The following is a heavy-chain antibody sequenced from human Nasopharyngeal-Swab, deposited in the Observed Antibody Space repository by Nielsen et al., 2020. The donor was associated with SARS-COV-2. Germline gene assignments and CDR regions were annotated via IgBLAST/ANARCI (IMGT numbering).Heavy chain of an antibody. CDR1: GGSISDNY. V-gene: IGHV4-59*01. CDR3: ARVVCSGGGCSFDT. CDR2: IYHSGST. Sequence: ETLSLTCTVSGGSISDNYWGWIRQPPGEGLEWIGSIYHSGSTNYNSSLKSRITISLDASKKQFSLKMSSVTAADTAVYYCARVVCSGGGCSFDTWGQGTLVTVSS. J-gene: IGHJ5*02. D-gene: IGHD2-15*01.